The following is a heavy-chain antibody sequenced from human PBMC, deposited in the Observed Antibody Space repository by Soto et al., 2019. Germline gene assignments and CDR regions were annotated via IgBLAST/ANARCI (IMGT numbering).Heavy chain of an antibody. D-gene: IGHD4-17*01. V-gene: IGHV6-1*01. Sequence: SQTLSLTCAISGDSVSSDSAAWNWIRQCPSRGLEWLGRTYYRSKWYYSYAVSLKSRMTINPDTSKNQFSLQLNSVTPDDTAVYYCARGSTVTTGFDYWGQGTLVTVSS. CDR2: TYYRSKWYY. CDR1: GDSVSSDSAA. CDR3: ARGSTVTTGFDY. J-gene: IGHJ4*02.